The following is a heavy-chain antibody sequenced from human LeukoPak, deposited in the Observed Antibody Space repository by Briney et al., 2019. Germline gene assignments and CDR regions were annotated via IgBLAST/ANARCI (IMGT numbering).Heavy chain of an antibody. CDR2: IKSDGSST. D-gene: IGHD2-2*02. V-gene: IGHV3-74*01. J-gene: IGHJ6*03. Sequence: GGSLRLSCAASGFTFSSYWMRWVRQAPGKGLVWVSRIKSDGSSTIYADSVKGRFTISRDNAKNTLYLQMNSLRSEDTAVYYCARVGCSSTSCYNDYYYYMDVWGKGTTVTVSS. CDR3: ARVGCSSTSCYNDYYYYMDV. CDR1: GFTFSSYW.